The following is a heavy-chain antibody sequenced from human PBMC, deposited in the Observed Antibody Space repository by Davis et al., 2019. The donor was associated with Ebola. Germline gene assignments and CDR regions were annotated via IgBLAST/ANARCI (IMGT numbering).Heavy chain of an antibody. D-gene: IGHD6-13*01. CDR2: ISAYNGNT. Sequence: AASVKVSCKASGYTFTSYGISWVRQAPGQGLEWMGWISAYNGNTNYAQKLQGRVTMTTDTSTSTVYMELSSLRSEDTAVYYCARDFISSLDYWGQGTLVTVSS. CDR3: ARDFISSLDY. CDR1: GYTFTSYG. J-gene: IGHJ4*02. V-gene: IGHV1-18*01.